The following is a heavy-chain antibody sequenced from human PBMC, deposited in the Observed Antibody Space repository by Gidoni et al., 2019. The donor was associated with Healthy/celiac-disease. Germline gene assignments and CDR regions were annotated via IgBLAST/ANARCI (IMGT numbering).Heavy chain of an antibody. V-gene: IGHV3-48*02. D-gene: IGHD1-26*01. J-gene: IGHJ3*02. CDR1: GFTFRSYS. CDR3: ARSQSGTHSGSYSDDAFDI. CDR2: ISSSSSTI. Sequence: EVQPVESGGGLVQPGGSLRLSCAASGFTFRSYSMNWVRQAPGKGLEWVSYISSSSSTIYYADSVKGRFTISRDNAKNSLYLQMNSLRDEDTAVYYCARSQSGTHSGSYSDDAFDIWGQGTMVTVSS.